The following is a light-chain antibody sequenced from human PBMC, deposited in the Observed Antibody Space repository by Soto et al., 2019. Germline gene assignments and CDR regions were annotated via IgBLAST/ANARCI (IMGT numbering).Light chain of an antibody. CDR2: NVY. J-gene: IGLJ1*01. V-gene: IGLV2-14*03. CDR3: SAYTVSRTYV. CDR1: SSDVGAYNF. Sequence: QSVLTQPASVSGSPGQSITISCTGTSSDVGAYNFVSWHQQHPGKAPKLMIYNVYDRPSGISYRFSGSKSRTTASLTVSWIQCEDEADYFCSAYTVSRTYVFGAGTKGTVL.